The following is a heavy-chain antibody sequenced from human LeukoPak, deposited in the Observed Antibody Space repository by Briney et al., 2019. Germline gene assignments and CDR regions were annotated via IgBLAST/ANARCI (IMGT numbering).Heavy chain of an antibody. D-gene: IGHD3-22*01. CDR3: ARGNRVWNYDSSGYYTKTNAFDI. J-gene: IGHJ3*02. V-gene: IGHV1-2*02. CDR1: GYTFTGYY. CDR2: INPNSGGT. Sequence: ASVKVSCKASGYTFTGYYMHWVRQAPGQGLEWMGWINPNSGGTNYAQKFQGRVTMTRDTSISTAYMELSRLRSDDTAVYYCARGNRVWNYDSSGYYTKTNAFDIWGQGTMVTVSS.